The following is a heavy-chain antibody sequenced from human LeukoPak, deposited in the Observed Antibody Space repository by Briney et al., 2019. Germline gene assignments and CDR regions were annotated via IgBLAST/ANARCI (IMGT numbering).Heavy chain of an antibody. Sequence: SETLSLTCTVSGGSISSYYWSWIRQPPGKGLEWIGYIYYSGSSNYNPSLKSRVTISVDTSKNQFSLKLSSVTAADTAVYYCARDSGRARWALGYWGQGTLVTVSS. CDR3: ARDSGRARWALGY. V-gene: IGHV4-59*01. D-gene: IGHD2-15*01. J-gene: IGHJ4*02. CDR1: GGSISSYY. CDR2: IYYSGSS.